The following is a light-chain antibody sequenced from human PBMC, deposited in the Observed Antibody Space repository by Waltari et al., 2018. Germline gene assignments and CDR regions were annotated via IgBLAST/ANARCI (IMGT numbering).Light chain of an antibody. Sequence: QSALTQPPSVAKSLGQSVTISCTGTSSDIGGYNGVSWYQQHSGTAPRLLIYEPSPRPARVSLRYSGSTSRNAAPPTISGIQAEDDADYYCGSLRTGNTALFGGGTRLTVL. J-gene: IGLJ2*01. CDR2: EPS. CDR1: SSDIGGYNG. V-gene: IGLV2-8*02. CDR3: GSLRTGNTAL.